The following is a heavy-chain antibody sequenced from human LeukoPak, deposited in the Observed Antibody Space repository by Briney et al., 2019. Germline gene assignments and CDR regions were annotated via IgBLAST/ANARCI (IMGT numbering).Heavy chain of an antibody. CDR1: GGSISNYY. CDR3: ARGLGNSSGKARSFDY. J-gene: IGHJ4*02. Sequence: SETLSLTCSVSGGSISNYYWSWIRQPPGKGLEWIGYMNYSGSTKYNASLKSRLTISVDTSKNQFSLKVSSVTAADTAVYYCARGLGNSSGKARSFDYWGQGTLVTVSS. V-gene: IGHV4-59*01. D-gene: IGHD6-19*01. CDR2: MNYSGST.